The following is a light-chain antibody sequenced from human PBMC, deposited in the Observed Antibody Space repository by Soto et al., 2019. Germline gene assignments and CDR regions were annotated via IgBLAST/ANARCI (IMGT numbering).Light chain of an antibody. J-gene: IGKJ2*02. CDR1: QSVSSN. CDR2: GAS. Sequence: EIVMTQSPATLSVSPGERATLSCRASQSVSSNLAWYQQKVGQAPRLLIYGASTRATGIPTRFSGSGSGTEFTRSISSLQSEDFAVYYCRQYNNWPRTFGQGTKLEIK. V-gene: IGKV3-15*01. CDR3: RQYNNWPRT.